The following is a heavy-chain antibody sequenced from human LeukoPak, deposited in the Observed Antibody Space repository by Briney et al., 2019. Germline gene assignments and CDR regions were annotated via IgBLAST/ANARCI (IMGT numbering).Heavy chain of an antibody. J-gene: IGHJ4*02. CDR1: GGSISSYY. CDR3: ARPYCSSTSCYTGS. V-gene: IGHV4-59*12. D-gene: IGHD2-2*02. CDR2: IYYSGST. Sequence: SETLSLTCTVSGGSISSYYWSWIRQPPGKGLEWIGYIYYSGSTNYNPSLKSRATISVDTSKNQFSLKLSSVTAADTAVYYCARPYCSSTSCYTGSWGQGTLVTVSS.